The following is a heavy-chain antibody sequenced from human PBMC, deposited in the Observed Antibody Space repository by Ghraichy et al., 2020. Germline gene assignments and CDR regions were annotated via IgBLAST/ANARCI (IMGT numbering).Heavy chain of an antibody. CDR1: GGSFSGYY. CDR2: INHSGST. J-gene: IGHJ2*01. D-gene: IGHD1-1*01. CDR3: ARGTPRPGTGTRAGWYFDL. Sequence: SETLSLTCAVYGGSFSGYYWSWIRQPPGKGLEWIGEINHSGSTNYNPSLKSRVTISVDTSKNQFSLKLSSVTAADTAVYYCARGTPRPGTGTRAGWYFDLWGRGTLVTVSS. V-gene: IGHV4-34*01.